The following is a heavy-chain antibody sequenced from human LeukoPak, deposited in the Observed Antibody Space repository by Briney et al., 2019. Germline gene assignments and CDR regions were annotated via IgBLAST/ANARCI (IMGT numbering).Heavy chain of an antibody. V-gene: IGHV3-48*01. CDR3: ARDPPRGDFWSGAGRYYFDY. Sequence: PGGSLRLSCAASRFTFSSYSMNWVRQAPGKGLEWVSYSDWSSSTIYYADSVKGRFTISRDNAKNSLYLQMNSLRAEDTAVYYCARDPPRGDFWSGAGRYYFDYWGQGTLVTVSS. CDR1: RFTFSSYS. D-gene: IGHD3-3*01. J-gene: IGHJ4*02. CDR2: SDWSSSTI.